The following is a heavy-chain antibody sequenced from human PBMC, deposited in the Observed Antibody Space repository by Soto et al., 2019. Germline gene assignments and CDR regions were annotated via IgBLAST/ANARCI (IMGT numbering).Heavy chain of an antibody. CDR2: IDPSDSYT. V-gene: IGHV5-10-1*01. Sequence: PGASLKISCKGSGYSFTSYCISWVRQMPGKGLEWMGSIDPSDSYTNYSPSFKGHVTISDDKSISTAYLQWGSLKASDTARYYRARHRRRRGCSSTSYQEENWFDHWVQGSLVTVSS. J-gene: IGHJ5*02. CDR3: ARHRRRRGCSSTSYQEENWFDH. D-gene: IGHD2-2*01. CDR1: GYSFTSYC.